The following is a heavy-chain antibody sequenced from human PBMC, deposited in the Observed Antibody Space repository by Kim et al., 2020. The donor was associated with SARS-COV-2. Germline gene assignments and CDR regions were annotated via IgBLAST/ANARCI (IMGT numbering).Heavy chain of an antibody. J-gene: IGHJ4*02. V-gene: IGHV1-3*01. Sequence: ASVKVSCKASGYTFTSYAMHWVRQAPGQRLEWMGWINAGNGNTKYSQKFQGRVTITRDTSASTAYMELSSLRSEDTAVYYCAREINSGYELDYWGQGTLVTVSS. CDR1: GYTFTSYA. CDR2: INAGNGNT. D-gene: IGHD5-12*01. CDR3: AREINSGYELDY.